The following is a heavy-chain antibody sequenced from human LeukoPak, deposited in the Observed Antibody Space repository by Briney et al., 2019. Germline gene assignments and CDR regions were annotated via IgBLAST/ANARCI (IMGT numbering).Heavy chain of an antibody. Sequence: SVKVSCKASGGTFSSYAISWVRQAPGQGLEWMGGIIPIFGTANYAQKFQGRVTITADESTGTAYMELSSLRSEDTAVYYCARDRFAVGITYGMDVWGQGTTVTVSS. D-gene: IGHD3-10*01. V-gene: IGHV1-69*13. J-gene: IGHJ6*02. CDR2: IIPIFGTA. CDR1: GGTFSSYA. CDR3: ARDRFAVGITYGMDV.